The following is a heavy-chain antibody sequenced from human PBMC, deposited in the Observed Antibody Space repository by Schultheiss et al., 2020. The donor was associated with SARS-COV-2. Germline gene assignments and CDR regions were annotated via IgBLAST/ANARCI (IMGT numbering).Heavy chain of an antibody. J-gene: IGHJ5*02. D-gene: IGHD4-23*01. CDR1: GGSISSGGYY. V-gene: IGHV4-31*03. Sequence: SQTLSLTCPVSGGSISSGGYYWSWIRQHPGKGLEWIGYIYYSGSTYYNPSLKSRVTISVDTSKNQFSLKLSSVTAADTAVYYCARDENYGGNSGFDPWGQGALVTVSS. CDR3: ARDENYGGNSGFDP. CDR2: IYYSGST.